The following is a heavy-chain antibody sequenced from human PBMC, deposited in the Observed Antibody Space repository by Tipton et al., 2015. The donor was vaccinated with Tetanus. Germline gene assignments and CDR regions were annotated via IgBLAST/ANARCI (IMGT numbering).Heavy chain of an antibody. V-gene: IGHV4-31*03. Sequence: TLSLTCTVSGDSISSGPYSWSWLRQHPGKGLELIGYIYYSGTSYISPSLTRRVSIAVDTSRNQSSLNLTSVTVADSAVYFCARVSRRTFYFDYWSPGAQVTVSS. CDR1: GDSISSGPYS. CDR3: ARVSRRTFYFDY. J-gene: IGHJ4*02. CDR2: IYYSGTS. D-gene: IGHD1-14*01.